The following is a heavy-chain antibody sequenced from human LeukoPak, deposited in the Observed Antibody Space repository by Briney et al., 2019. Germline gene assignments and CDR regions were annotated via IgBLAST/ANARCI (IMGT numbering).Heavy chain of an antibody. J-gene: IGHJ4*02. Sequence: ASVKVSCKASGYTFTGYYMHWVRQAPGQELEWMGWINPNSGGTNYAQKFQGRVTMTRDTSISTAYMELSRLRSDDTAVYYCARHPLAYYEGIGYAGTHFDCWGQGTLVTVSS. CDR2: INPNSGGT. CDR3: ARHPLAYYEGIGYAGTHFDC. D-gene: IGHD3-22*01. CDR1: GYTFTGYY. V-gene: IGHV1-2*02.